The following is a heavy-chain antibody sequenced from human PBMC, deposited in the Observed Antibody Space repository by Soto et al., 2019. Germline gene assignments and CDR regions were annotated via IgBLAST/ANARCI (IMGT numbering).Heavy chain of an antibody. CDR1: GGSFSGYY. CDR3: ARDGYNWNDGYYYGMDV. Sequence: SETLSLTCAVYGGSFSGYYWSWIRQPPGKGLEWIGEINHSGSTYYNPSLKSRVTISVDTSKNQFSLKLSSVTAADTAVYYCARDGYNWNDGYYYGMDVWGQGTTVTVSS. V-gene: IGHV4-34*01. CDR2: INHSGST. J-gene: IGHJ6*02. D-gene: IGHD1-1*01.